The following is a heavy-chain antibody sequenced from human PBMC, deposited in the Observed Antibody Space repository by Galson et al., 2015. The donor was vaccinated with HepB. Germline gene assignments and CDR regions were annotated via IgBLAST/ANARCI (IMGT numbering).Heavy chain of an antibody. CDR3: ARHYFPLALGDRNYDFWSGYYYYYGMGV. V-gene: IGHV5-51*01. J-gene: IGHJ6*02. CDR1: GYSFTSYW. Sequence: QSGAEVKKPGESLKISCKGSGYSFTSYWIGWVRQMPGKGLEWMGIIYPGDSDTRYSPSFQGQVTISADKSISTAYLQWSSLKASDTAMYYCARHYFPLALGDRNYDFWSGYYYYYGMGVCGQGTTVTVSS. CDR2: IYPGDSDT. D-gene: IGHD3-3*01.